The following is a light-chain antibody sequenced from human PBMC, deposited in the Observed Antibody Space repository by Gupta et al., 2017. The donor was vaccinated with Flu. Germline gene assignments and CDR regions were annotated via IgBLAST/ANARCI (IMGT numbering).Light chain of an antibody. Sequence: EVVLTQSPATLSVSPGERATLSCRASLSIGNNLAWYQQRVGQAPRLLIYGVSIRATGIPDRFSGSGSETEFTLTVSSLQSEDVALYRCLQYNYWPRSFGQGTRVEIK. J-gene: IGKJ1*01. V-gene: IGKV3D-15*01. CDR1: LSIGNN. CDR2: GVS. CDR3: LQYNYWPRS.